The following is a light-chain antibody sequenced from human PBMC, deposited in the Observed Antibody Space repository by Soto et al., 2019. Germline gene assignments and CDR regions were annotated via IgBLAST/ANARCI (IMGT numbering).Light chain of an antibody. V-gene: IGKV3-15*01. CDR1: QSVSSN. J-gene: IGKJ1*01. CDR2: GAS. Sequence: EIVRTQSPATLSVSPGERATLSCRASQSVSSNLAWYQQKPGQAPRLLIYGASTRATGIPARFSGSGSGTDCTLTISSLQSEDFAVDYCQQYNNWPPWTFGQGTKVEIK. CDR3: QQYNNWPPWT.